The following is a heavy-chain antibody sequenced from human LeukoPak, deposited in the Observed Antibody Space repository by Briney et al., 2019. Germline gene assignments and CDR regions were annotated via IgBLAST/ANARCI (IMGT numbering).Heavy chain of an antibody. CDR2: ISGSGSST. V-gene: IGHV3-23*01. CDR3: AKVPTYYYDSSGYYYFDY. Sequence: SGGSLRLSCAASGFTFDDYGMSWVRQAPGKGLEWVSAISGSGSSTYYADSVKGRFTISRDNSKNTLYLQMNSLRAEDTAVYYCAKVPTYYYDSSGYYYFDYWGQGTLVTVSS. J-gene: IGHJ4*02. CDR1: GFTFDDYG. D-gene: IGHD3-22*01.